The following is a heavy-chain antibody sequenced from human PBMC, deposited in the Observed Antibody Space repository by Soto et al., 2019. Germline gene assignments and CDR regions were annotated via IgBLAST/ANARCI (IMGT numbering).Heavy chain of an antibody. D-gene: IGHD3-22*01. CDR1: GFNFNIQA. J-gene: IGHJ4*02. V-gene: IGHV3-30-3*01. Sequence: SLRFSCAAPGFNFNIQALHWIRQAPGEGLEWVAVMSPRGNNQYYADSAKGRFTISRDTSKSTLYLQMTSLRPEDTAVYYCASGAAFYYDTSRYWGQGTLVLVSS. CDR3: ASGAAFYYDTSRY. CDR2: MSPRGNNQ.